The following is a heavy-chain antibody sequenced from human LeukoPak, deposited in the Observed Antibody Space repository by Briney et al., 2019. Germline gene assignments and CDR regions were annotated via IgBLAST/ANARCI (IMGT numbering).Heavy chain of an antibody. J-gene: IGHJ6*02. D-gene: IGHD3-22*01. V-gene: IGHV3-21*01. CDR3: ASSQTPTYYYDSSGYSVYGMDV. CDR2: ISSSSSYI. Sequence: GXLRLSXXXSGFTFSXYSMNWVRQAPGKGLEWVSSISSSSSYIYYADSVKGRFTISRDNAKNSLYLQMNSLRAEDTAVYYCASSQTPTYYYDSSGYSVYGMDVWGQGTTVTVSS. CDR1: GFTFSXYS.